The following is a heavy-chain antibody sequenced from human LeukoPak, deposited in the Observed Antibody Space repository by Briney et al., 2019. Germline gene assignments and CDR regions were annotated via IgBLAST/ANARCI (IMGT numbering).Heavy chain of an antibody. D-gene: IGHD3-10*01. CDR3: ARAIWDTAVIYY. CDR2: VYYSGST. CDR1: GGSIRNYY. Sequence: PSETLSLTCTVSGGSIRNYYWSWIRQPPGKGLEWVGTVYYSGSTNYTPSLKSRVTISVDMSKNQFSLKLSSVTAADTAVYYCARAIWDTAVIYYWGQGTLVTASS. V-gene: IGHV4-59*01. J-gene: IGHJ4*02.